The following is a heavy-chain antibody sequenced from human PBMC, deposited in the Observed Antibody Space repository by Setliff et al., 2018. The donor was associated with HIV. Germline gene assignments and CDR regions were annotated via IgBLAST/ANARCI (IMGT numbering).Heavy chain of an antibody. Sequence: PSETLSLTCTVSGGSISSRTYYWGWIRQPPGKGLEWIGTISYTGSTYYDPSLKSRVTISLDTSKNQFFLKLSSVTAPDTAIYCCARQTWEYYDTLTGYYRSPKNFDSWGQGTLVTVSS. J-gene: IGHJ4*02. CDR3: ARQTWEYYDTLTGYYRSPKNFDS. D-gene: IGHD3-9*01. V-gene: IGHV4-39*01. CDR2: ISYTGST. CDR1: GGSISSRTYY.